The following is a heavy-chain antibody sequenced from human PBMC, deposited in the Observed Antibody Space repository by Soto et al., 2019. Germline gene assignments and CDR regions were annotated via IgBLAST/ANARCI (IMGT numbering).Heavy chain of an antibody. CDR1: GYSINSGYY. Sequence: SETLSLTCAVSGYSINSGYYWGWIRQSPGKGLEWIGSVFHSGTTYSTPSLKTRLTISVDTSKNQFSLDLNAVTAADTAVYYCVRDFGDLHDFWSGSDYWGQGTPVTVSS. D-gene: IGHD3-3*01. J-gene: IGHJ4*02. V-gene: IGHV4-38-2*02. CDR3: VRDFGDLHDFWSGSDY. CDR2: VFHSGTT.